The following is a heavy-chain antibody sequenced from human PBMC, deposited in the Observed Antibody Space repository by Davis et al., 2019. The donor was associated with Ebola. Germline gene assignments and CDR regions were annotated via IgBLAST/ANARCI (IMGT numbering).Heavy chain of an antibody. V-gene: IGHV4-61*01. J-gene: IGHJ4*02. CDR3: ARVRTGPDGYFDY. D-gene: IGHD1/OR15-1a*01. CDR2: IYYSGST. Sequence: SETLSLTCFVSGGSVGSRDNSYWSWIRQSPGKGPEWIALIYYSGSTKYNPSLKSRVTISLDTSKNQFSLKLNSVTAADTAVYYCARVRTGPDGYFDYWGQGILVTVSS. CDR1: GGSVGSRDNSY.